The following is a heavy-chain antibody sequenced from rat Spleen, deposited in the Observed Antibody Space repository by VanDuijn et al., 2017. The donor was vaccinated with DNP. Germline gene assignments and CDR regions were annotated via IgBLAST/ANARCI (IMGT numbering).Heavy chain of an antibody. J-gene: IGHJ2*01. CDR3: TRGPNYGSGTDYVDY. V-gene: IGHV4-2*01. CDR1: GLTFSNYG. Sequence: EVKLVESGGGLVQPGRSLKLSCAASGLTFSNYGMAWVRQAPGKGLEWVGDVNKDSSTINYTPSLKDKFTISRDNAQNTLFLQMNKLGSEETAMYYCTRGPNYGSGTDYVDYWGHGVMVTVTS. D-gene: IGHD1-11*01. CDR2: VNKDSSTI.